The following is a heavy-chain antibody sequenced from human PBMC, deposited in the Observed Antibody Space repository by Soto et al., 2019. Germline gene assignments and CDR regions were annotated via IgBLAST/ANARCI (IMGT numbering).Heavy chain of an antibody. CDR1: GGTFSSYA. Sequence: SVKVSCKASGGTFSSYAISWVRQAPGQGLEWMGGIIPIFGTANYAQKFQGRVTITADKSTSTAYMELSSLRSEDTAVYYCARIIAVAGRHYYYGMDVWGQGTTVTVSS. J-gene: IGHJ6*02. CDR3: ARIIAVAGRHYYYGMDV. D-gene: IGHD6-19*01. CDR2: IIPIFGTA. V-gene: IGHV1-69*06.